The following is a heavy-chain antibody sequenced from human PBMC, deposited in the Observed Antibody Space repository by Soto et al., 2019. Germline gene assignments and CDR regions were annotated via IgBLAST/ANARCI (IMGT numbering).Heavy chain of an antibody. CDR1: RFTFRNYA. Sequence: EVHLLESGGGLVQRGGSLRLSCVASRFTFRNYAMTWVRRAPGKGLEWVSVIGGSGDTAFYADSVKGRFTISRDNSKDALYLQLSSMRAEGTAVYYGAKVIWWFGELLPFYGMDVWGQGTTVTVSS. J-gene: IGHJ6*02. D-gene: IGHD3-10*01. CDR3: AKVIWWFGELLPFYGMDV. CDR2: IGGSGDTA. V-gene: IGHV3-23*01.